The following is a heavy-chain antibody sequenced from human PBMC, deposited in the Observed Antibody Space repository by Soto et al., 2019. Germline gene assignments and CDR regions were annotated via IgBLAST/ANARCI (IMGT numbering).Heavy chain of an antibody. CDR3: ARQTRYIDSVLLDFDK. Sequence: PSETLSLTCTVSGRSISSSSYYWGWIRQPPGKGLEWIGSIYYSGSTHYNPSLKSRVTISVDTSKNQFSLKLSSVTAADTAVYCCARQTRYIDSVLLDFDKWGQEAVLTISS. J-gene: IGHJ4*02. V-gene: IGHV4-39*01. CDR2: IYYSGST. CDR1: GRSISSSSYY. D-gene: IGHD3-9*01.